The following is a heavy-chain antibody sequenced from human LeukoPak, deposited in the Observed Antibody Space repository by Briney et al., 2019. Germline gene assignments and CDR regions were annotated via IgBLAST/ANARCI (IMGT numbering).Heavy chain of an antibody. CDR2: INHSGST. CDR1: GGSFSGHY. D-gene: IGHD6-6*01. Sequence: SETLSLTCAVYGGSFSGHYWSWIRQPPGKGLEWIGEINHSGSTNYNPSLKSRVTISVDTSKNQFSLKLSSVTAADTAVYYCARGSSGKYYYYYMDVRGKGTTVTVSS. CDR3: ARGSSGKYYYYYMDV. V-gene: IGHV4-34*01. J-gene: IGHJ6*03.